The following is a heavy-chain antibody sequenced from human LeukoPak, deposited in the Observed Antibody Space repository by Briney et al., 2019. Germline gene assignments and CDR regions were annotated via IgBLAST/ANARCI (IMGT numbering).Heavy chain of an antibody. CDR3: ASFINTMVRGVITDY. Sequence: ASVKVSCKASGYTFTGYYMHWVRQAPGQGLEWMGWINPNSGGTNYAQKFQGRVTMTRDTSISTAYMELSRLRSDDTAVYYCASFINTMVRGVITDYWGQGTLVTVSS. V-gene: IGHV1-2*02. D-gene: IGHD3-10*01. J-gene: IGHJ4*02. CDR1: GYTFTGYY. CDR2: INPNSGGT.